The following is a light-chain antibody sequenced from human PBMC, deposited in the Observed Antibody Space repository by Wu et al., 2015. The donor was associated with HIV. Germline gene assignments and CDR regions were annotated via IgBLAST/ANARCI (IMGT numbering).Light chain of an antibody. CDR2: DAS. CDR1: QSVSSY. V-gene: IGKV3-11*01. CDR3: QHYGTSSYT. J-gene: IGKJ2*01. Sequence: EIVLTQSPATLSLSPGERATLSCWATQSVSSYLAWYQHKPGQPPRLLIFDASNRATGIPARFSGSGSGTDFTLTISRLEPEDFSVYYCQHYGTSSYTFGQGTKLE.